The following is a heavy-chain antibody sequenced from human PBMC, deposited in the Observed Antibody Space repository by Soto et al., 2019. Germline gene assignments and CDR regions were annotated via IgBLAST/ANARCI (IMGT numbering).Heavy chain of an antibody. J-gene: IGHJ1*01. V-gene: IGHV1-69*12. CDR1: GGTFSSYA. CDR2: IIPIFGTA. D-gene: IGHD2-21*01. CDR3: ASWPLRPPVVIFGYFQH. Sequence: QVQLVQSGAEVKKPGSSVKVSCKASGGTFSSYAISWVRQAPGQGLEWMGGIIPIFGTANYAQKFQGRVTITADESTSTAYMELSSLRSEDTAVYYCASWPLRPPVVIFGYFQHWGQGTLVTVSS.